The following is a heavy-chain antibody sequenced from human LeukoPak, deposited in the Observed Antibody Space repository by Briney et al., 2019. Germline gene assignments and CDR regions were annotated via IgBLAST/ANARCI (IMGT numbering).Heavy chain of an antibody. V-gene: IGHV4-59*01. Sequence: PSETLSLTCTVSGGSISSYYWSWIRQPPGKGLEWIGYIYYSGSTNYNPSLKSRVTISVDTSKNQFSLKLSSVTAADTAVYYCARAVAGTSFDYWGQGTLFTVSS. J-gene: IGHJ4*02. CDR2: IYYSGST. CDR1: GGSISSYY. CDR3: ARAVAGTSFDY. D-gene: IGHD6-19*01.